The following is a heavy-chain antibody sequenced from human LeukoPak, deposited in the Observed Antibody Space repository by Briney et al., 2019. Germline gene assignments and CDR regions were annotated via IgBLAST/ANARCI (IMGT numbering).Heavy chain of an antibody. CDR3: AKALGDSRRYFDWLTAFDI. D-gene: IGHD3-9*01. CDR1: GFTFSSYA. Sequence: GGSLRLSCAASGFTFSSYAMSWVRQAPGKGLEWVSAISGSGGSTYYADSVKGRFTISRDNSKNTLYLQMNSLRAEDTAVYYCAKALGDSRRYFDWLTAFDIWGQGTTVTVSS. J-gene: IGHJ3*02. V-gene: IGHV3-23*01. CDR2: ISGSGGST.